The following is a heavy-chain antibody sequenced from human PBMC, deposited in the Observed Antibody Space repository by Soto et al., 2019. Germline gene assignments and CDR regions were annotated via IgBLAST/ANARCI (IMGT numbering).Heavy chain of an antibody. CDR3: ARRNRGSSGWYYYYYYMDV. J-gene: IGHJ6*03. Sequence: SETLSLTCTVSGGSISSSSYYWGWIRQPPGKGLEWIGSIYYSGSTYYNPSLKSRVTISVDTSKNQFSLKLSSVTAADTAVYYCARRNRGSSGWYYYYYYMDVWGKGTTVTVSS. CDR1: GGSISSSSYY. D-gene: IGHD6-19*01. CDR2: IYYSGST. V-gene: IGHV4-39*01.